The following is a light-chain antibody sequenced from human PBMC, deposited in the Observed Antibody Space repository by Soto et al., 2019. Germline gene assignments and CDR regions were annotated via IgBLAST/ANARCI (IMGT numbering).Light chain of an antibody. CDR3: QQYESTPPT. CDR2: WAS. Sequence: DIVMTQSPDSLAASLGERATINCKSSQSVLYSSNNKNYLAGYQQRPGQPPKLLIYWASTRESGVPDRFSGSGSGTDFTLTITSLQAEDVAVYYCQQYESTPPTFGQGTKLEIK. CDR1: QSVLYSSNNKNY. V-gene: IGKV4-1*01. J-gene: IGKJ2*01.